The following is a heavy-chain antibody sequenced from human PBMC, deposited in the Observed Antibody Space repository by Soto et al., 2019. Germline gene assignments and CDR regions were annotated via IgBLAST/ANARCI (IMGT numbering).Heavy chain of an antibody. V-gene: IGHV3-23*01. CDR1: GFTFSNYD. Sequence: PGGSLRLSCSASGFTFSNYDMTWVRQAPGKGLEWVSAISGSGGSTYYADSVKGRFTISRDNSKNTLYLQMNSLRAEDTAVYYCARDPLWGTAMVLWYFDLWGRGTLVTVS. D-gene: IGHD5-18*01. CDR3: ARDPLWGTAMVLWYFDL. CDR2: ISGSGGST. J-gene: IGHJ2*01.